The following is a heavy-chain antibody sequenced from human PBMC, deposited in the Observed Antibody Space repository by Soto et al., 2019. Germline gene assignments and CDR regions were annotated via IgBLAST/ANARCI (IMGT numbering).Heavy chain of an antibody. J-gene: IGHJ4*02. CDR2: VWYDGSKT. CDR3: ARGELRPRFDY. Sequence: PGGSLRLSCAASEFTFSSYAMHWVRQAPGKGLEWVALVWYDGSKTYYADSVKGRFTVSRDTSKNTLSLQMNSLRVEDTAVYYCARGELRPRFDYWGQGTLVTVSS. D-gene: IGHD1-7*01. CDR1: EFTFSSYA. V-gene: IGHV3-33*01.